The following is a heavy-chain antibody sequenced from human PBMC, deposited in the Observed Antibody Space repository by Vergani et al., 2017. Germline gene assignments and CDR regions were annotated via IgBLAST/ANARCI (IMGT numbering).Heavy chain of an antibody. CDR3: TRHWAVVAANNWFDP. Sequence: VQLMESGGGLVKPGGSLRLSCVASGFTFSHYSMNWVRQAPGKGLEWIGSIYYSGSTYYNPSLESRVTMSVDTSKSQFSLKLSSVTAADTAVYYCTRHWAVVAANNWFDPWGQGTLVTVSS. D-gene: IGHD2-15*01. J-gene: IGHJ5*02. V-gene: IGHV4-59*04. CDR2: IYYSGST. CDR1: GFTFSHYS.